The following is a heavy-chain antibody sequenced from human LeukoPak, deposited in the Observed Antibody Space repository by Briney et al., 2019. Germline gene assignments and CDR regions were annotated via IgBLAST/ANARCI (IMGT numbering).Heavy chain of an antibody. V-gene: IGHV4-34*01. D-gene: IGHD3-3*01. J-gene: IGHJ5*02. Sequence: NPSETLSLTCAVYGGSFSGYYWSWIRQPPGKGLEWIGEINHSGSTNYNPSLKSRVTISVDTSKNQFSLKLSSVTAADTAVYYCARGGSSSITILEGWFDPWGQGTLVTVSS. CDR2: INHSGST. CDR1: GGSFSGYY. CDR3: ARGGSSSITILEGWFDP.